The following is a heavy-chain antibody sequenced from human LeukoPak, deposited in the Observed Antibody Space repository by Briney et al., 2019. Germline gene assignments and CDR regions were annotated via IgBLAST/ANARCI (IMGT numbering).Heavy chain of an antibody. V-gene: IGHV3-48*03. CDR3: ARRVAVGGYFDY. CDR2: ISSSGSTI. CDR1: GFTFSSYE. J-gene: IGHJ4*02. Sequence: GGSLRLSCAASGFTFSSYEMNWVRQAPGKGLEWISYISSSGSTIYYADSVKGRFTISRDNAKNSLYLQMNSLRAEDTAVYYCARRVAVGGYFDYWGQGTLVTVSS. D-gene: IGHD2-15*01.